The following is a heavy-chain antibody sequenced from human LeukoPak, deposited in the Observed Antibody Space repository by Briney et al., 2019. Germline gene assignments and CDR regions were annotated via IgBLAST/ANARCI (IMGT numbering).Heavy chain of an antibody. D-gene: IGHD2-2*01. J-gene: IGHJ4*02. V-gene: IGHV1-69*05. Sequence: ASVKVSCKASGGTFSSYAISWVRQAPGQGLEWMGGIIPIFGTANYAQKFQGRVTITTDESTSTAYMELSSLRSEDTAVYYCATRSVREYQLLLVFDYWGQGTLVTVSS. CDR3: ATRSVREYQLLLVFDY. CDR2: IIPIFGTA. CDR1: GGTFSSYA.